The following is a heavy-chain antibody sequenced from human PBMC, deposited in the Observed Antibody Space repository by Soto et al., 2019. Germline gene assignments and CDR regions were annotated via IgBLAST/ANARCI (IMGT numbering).Heavy chain of an antibody. D-gene: IGHD6-19*01. CDR2: INPNSGGT. CDR1: GYTFTGYY. J-gene: IGHJ4*02. V-gene: IGHV1-2*02. Sequence: QVQLVQSGAEVKKPGASVKVSCKASGYTFTGYYMHWVRQAPGQGLEWMGWINPNSGGTNYAQTFQGRVTMTRDTSISTAYMELSRLRSDDTAVYYCASGRKPAVAGILPGYWGQGTLVTVSS. CDR3: ASGRKPAVAGILPGY.